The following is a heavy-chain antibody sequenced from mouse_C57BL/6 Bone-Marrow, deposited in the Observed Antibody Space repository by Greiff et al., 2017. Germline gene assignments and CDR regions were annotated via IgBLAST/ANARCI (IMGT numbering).Heavy chain of an antibody. D-gene: IGHD2-5*01. CDR3: AKESSNYWCAY. CDR2: IDPSDSYT. Sequence: QVQLQQPGAELVKPGASVKLSCKASGYTFTSYWMQWVKQRPGQGLEWIGEIDPSDSYTNYNQKFKGKATLTVDTSSSTAYMQLCRLTSEDSAVXYCAKESSNYWCAYWGQGTLVTVSA. CDR1: GYTFTSYW. V-gene: IGHV1-50*01. J-gene: IGHJ3*01.